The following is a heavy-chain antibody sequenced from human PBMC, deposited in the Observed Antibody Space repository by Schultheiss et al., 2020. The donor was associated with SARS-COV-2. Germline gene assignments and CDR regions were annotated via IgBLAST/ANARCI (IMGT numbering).Heavy chain of an antibody. Sequence: SETLSLTCTVSGGSISSSSYYWGWIRQPPGKGLEWIGSIYTSGSTNYNPSLKSRVTISVDTSKNQFSLKLSSVTAADTAVYYCARGVVTRSTSYGMDVWGQGTTVTVSS. V-gene: IGHV4-39*07. J-gene: IGHJ6*02. D-gene: IGHD4-23*01. CDR3: ARGVVTRSTSYGMDV. CDR1: GGSISSSSYY. CDR2: IYTSGST.